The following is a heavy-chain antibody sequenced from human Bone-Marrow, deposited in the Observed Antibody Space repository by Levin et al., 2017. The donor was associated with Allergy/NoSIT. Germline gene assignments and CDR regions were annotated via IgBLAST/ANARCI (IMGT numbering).Heavy chain of an antibody. Sequence: MAGGSLRLSCKASGGTFSSYAISWVRQAPGQGLEWMGGIIPIFGTTNYAQKFQGRFTITADESTSTAYMELSSLRSEDTAVYYCARGLIVGAFLFRGHDYDSSGNYGIDVWGQGTTVTVSS. CDR2: IIPIFGTT. D-gene: IGHD3-22*01. J-gene: IGHJ6*02. V-gene: IGHV1-69*01. CDR1: GGTFSSYA. CDR3: ARGLIVGAFLFRGHDYDSSGNYGIDV.